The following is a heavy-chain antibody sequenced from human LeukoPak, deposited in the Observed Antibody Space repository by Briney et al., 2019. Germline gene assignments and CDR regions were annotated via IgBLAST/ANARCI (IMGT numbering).Heavy chain of an antibody. D-gene: IGHD4-17*01. V-gene: IGHV1-8*02. Sequence: ASVKVSCKASGYTFTSYYMHWVRQAPGQGLEWMGWMNPNSGNTGYAQKFQGRVTMTRNTSISTAYMELSSLRSEDTAVYYCARGDYGAPGGLDYWGQGTLVTVSS. CDR2: MNPNSGNT. CDR3: ARGDYGAPGGLDY. CDR1: GYTFTSYY. J-gene: IGHJ4*02.